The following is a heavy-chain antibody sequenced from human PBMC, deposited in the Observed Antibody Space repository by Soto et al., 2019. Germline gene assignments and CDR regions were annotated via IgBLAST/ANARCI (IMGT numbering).Heavy chain of an antibody. CDR1: GGSITSAGYY. V-gene: IGHV4-31*03. J-gene: IGHJ4*02. CDR2: IYYSGTT. CDR3: ARENQSVLLGSYFDS. D-gene: IGHD2-15*01. Sequence: SETLSLTCTVSGGSITSAGYYWTWIRQPPGKGLEWIACIYYSGTTSYSPSLRSRLTISVDTSKSQFSLKLTSVTAAETAVYYCARENQSVLLGSYFDSWGQGTMVTVSS.